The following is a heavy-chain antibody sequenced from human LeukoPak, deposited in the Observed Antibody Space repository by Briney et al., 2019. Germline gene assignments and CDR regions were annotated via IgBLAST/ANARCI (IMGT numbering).Heavy chain of an antibody. Sequence: PSETLSLTCTVSGGSISSSSYYWGWIRQPPGKGLEWIGSIYYSGSTYYNPSLKSRVTISADTSKNQFSLKLSSVTAADTAVYYCARGLGIGYSYGFASYWGQGTLVTVSS. CDR1: GGSISSSSYY. V-gene: IGHV4-39*01. CDR2: IYYSGST. CDR3: ARGLGIGYSYGFASY. D-gene: IGHD5-18*01. J-gene: IGHJ4*02.